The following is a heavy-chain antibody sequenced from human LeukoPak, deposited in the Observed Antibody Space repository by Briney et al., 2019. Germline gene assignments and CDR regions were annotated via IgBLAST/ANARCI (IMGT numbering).Heavy chain of an antibody. Sequence: GGSLRLSCAASGFTFSSYWMHWVRQPPGKGLECVSLISGDGSITYYADSVKGRFTISRDNSKNSLFLQMNSLRTEDTALYYCAKDNWVATRDHYGFDYWGPGTLVTVSS. D-gene: IGHD5-12*01. CDR2: ISGDGSIT. CDR3: AKDNWVATRDHYGFDY. V-gene: IGHV3-43*02. CDR1: GFTFSSYW. J-gene: IGHJ4*02.